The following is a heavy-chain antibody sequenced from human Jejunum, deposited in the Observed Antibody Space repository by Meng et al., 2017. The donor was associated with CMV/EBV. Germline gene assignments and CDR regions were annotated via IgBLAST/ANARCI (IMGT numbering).Heavy chain of an antibody. V-gene: IGHV3-7*01. CDR1: GFTFSTYW. CDR3: ATHWRGTGSNCLDY. CDR2: INQGGSEK. D-gene: IGHD4-11*01. Sequence: SGFTFSTYWMSLVRQAPGEGLEWVANINQGGSEKNYVDSVKGRFTISRDNAKNSLFLQMNSLGAEDTAVYYCATHWRGTGSNCLDYWGQGTLVTVSS. J-gene: IGHJ4*02.